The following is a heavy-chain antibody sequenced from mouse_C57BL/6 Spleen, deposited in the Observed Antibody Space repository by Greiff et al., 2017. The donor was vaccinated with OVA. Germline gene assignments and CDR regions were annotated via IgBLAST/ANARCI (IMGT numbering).Heavy chain of an antibody. D-gene: IGHD3-3*01. V-gene: IGHV1-26*01. CDR2: INPNNGGT. J-gene: IGHJ2*01. Sequence: VQLQQSGPELVKPGASVKISCKASGYTFTDYSMNWVKQSHGKSLEWIGDINPNNGGTSYNQKFKGKATLTVDKSSSTAYMELRSLTSEDAADYYCARGGDVDYWGKGTTLTVSS. CDR1: GYTFTDYS. CDR3: ARGGDVDY.